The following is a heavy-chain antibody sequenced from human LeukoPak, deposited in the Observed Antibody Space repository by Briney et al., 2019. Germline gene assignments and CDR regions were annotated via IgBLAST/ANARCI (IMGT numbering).Heavy chain of an antibody. CDR2: VSAGNGGST. CDR1: GFTFTNFA. V-gene: IGHV3-23*01. J-gene: IGHJ4*02. D-gene: IGHD6-13*01. CDR3: ANHITAAGN. Sequence: GGSLRLSCTASGFTFTNFAMSWVRQAPGQGLEWVSGVSAGNGGSTYYTGSLRGRFTISRDNSKNTLYLQMNSLRAEDTAIYYCANHITAAGNWGQGTLVTVSS.